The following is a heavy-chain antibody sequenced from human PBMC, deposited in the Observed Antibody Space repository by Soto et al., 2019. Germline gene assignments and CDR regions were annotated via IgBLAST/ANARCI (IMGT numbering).Heavy chain of an antibody. V-gene: IGHV3-66*01. CDR1: GFTVSSNY. D-gene: IGHD3-3*01. Sequence: GGSLRLSCAASGFTVSSNYMSWVRQAPGKGLEWVSVICSGGSTYYADSVRGRATISRDNAKNTLYLQMNSLRSEDTAVYYCASTALGGDAFDIWGQGTMVTVSS. CDR2: ICSGGST. J-gene: IGHJ3*02. CDR3: ASTALGGDAFDI.